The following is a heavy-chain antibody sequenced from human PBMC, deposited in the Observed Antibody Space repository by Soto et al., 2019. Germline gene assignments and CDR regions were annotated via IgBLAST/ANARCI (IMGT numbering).Heavy chain of an antibody. V-gene: IGHV1-58*01. Sequence: SVKVSCKASGFTFTSSAVQWVRQARGQRLGWVGWIVVGSGNTNYAQKFQERVTITRDMSTSTAYMELSSLRSEDTAVYYCAAVLVGATNAFDIWGQGTMVTVSS. CDR2: IVVGSGNT. D-gene: IGHD1-26*01. J-gene: IGHJ3*02. CDR1: GFTFTSSA. CDR3: AAVLVGATNAFDI.